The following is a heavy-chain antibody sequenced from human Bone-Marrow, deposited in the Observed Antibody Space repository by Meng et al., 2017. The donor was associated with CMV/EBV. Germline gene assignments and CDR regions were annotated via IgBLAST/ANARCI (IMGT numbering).Heavy chain of an antibody. J-gene: IGHJ6*02. CDR1: GFTFSSYG. CDR3: AKVFTGYTLFGYGMDV. CDR2: IWYDGSNK. Sequence: GGSLRLSFAASGFTFSSYGMHWVRQAPGKGLEWVAVIWYDGSNKYYADSVKGRFTISRDNSKNTLYLQMNSLRAEDTAVYYCAKVFTGYTLFGYGMDVWGQGTTVTVSS. D-gene: IGHD1-1*01. V-gene: IGHV3-33*06.